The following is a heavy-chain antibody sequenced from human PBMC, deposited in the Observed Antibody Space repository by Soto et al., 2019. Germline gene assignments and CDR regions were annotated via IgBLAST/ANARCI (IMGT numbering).Heavy chain of an antibody. Sequence: QVQLVESGGGVVQPGRSLRLSCAASGFTFSAFGMHWVRQAPGKGLEWVAVISNDGNSEHYADSVKGRFTISRDNSKNIFYLEMNSLSVEDTAVYYCAKTITTGGVSSTGRGALLDNWGQGILVSVSS. CDR3: AKTITTGGVSSTGRGALLDN. D-gene: IGHD3-16*01. V-gene: IGHV3-30*18. CDR2: ISNDGNSE. J-gene: IGHJ4*02. CDR1: GFTFSAFG.